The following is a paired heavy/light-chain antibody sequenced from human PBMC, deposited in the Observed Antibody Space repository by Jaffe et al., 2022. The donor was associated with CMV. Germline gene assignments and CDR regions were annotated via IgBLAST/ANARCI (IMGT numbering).Light chain of an antibody. V-gene: IGKV1-17*03. J-gene: IGKJ4*01. Sequence: DIQMTQSPSAMSASVGDRVTITCRASQGIGNHLAWFQQKPGKVPKRLIYGASSLQSGVPSRFSGSGSGTEFTLTISSLQPEDFATYYCLRYNTYPLTFGGGTKVESK. CDR3: LRYNTYPLT. CDR1: QGIGNH. CDR2: GAS.
Heavy chain of an antibody. CDR2: SRNKANSYST. Sequence: EVQLVESGGGLVQPGGSLRLSCAASGFTFSDHYMDWVRQAPDKGLEWVGRSRNKANSYSTEYAASVQGRATISRDESQNSLYLQMNSLRSEDTAVYYCVRGPSCTVGGTYCSGGVHYNYMDVWGKGTTVTVFS. CDR3: VRGPSCTVGGTYCSGGVHYNYMDV. D-gene: IGHD2-8*02. V-gene: IGHV3-72*01. CDR1: GFTFSDHY. J-gene: IGHJ6*03.